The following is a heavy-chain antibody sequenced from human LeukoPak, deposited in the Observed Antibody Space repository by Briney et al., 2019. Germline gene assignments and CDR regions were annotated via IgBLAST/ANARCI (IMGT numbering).Heavy chain of an antibody. J-gene: IGHJ4*02. CDR2: ISGSGSTM. CDR3: ARNLPAADY. Sequence: GGSLRLSCAASGFTFNDYYMNWLRQAPGKGLEWVSHISGSGSTMYYADSVKGRFTISRDNAKNSLYLQMNSLRAEDTAVYYCARNLPAADYWGQGTLVTVSS. CDR1: GFTFNDYY. D-gene: IGHD2-2*01. V-gene: IGHV3-11*04.